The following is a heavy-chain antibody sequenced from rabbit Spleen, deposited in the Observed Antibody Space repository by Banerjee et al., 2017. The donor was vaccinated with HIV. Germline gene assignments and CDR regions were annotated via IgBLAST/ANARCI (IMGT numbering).Heavy chain of an antibody. Sequence: QEQLVESGGGLVQPEGSLTLTCTASGFSLNNNYIMRWVRQAPGKGLELIASIYINNPTTYYATWAKGRFTISKASSTTVTLQMTSLTAADTATYFCARDAATSFSSYGMDLWGPGTLVTVS. CDR2: IYINNPTT. CDR3: ARDAATSFSSYGMDL. V-gene: IGHV1S45*01. D-gene: IGHD8-1*01. CDR1: GFSLNNNYI. J-gene: IGHJ6*01.